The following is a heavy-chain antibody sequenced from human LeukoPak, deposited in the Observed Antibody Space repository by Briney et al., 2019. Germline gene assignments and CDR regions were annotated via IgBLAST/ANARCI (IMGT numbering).Heavy chain of an antibody. V-gene: IGHV3-30*18. J-gene: IGHJ6*02. CDR1: GFALSDGVTFSNYG. CDR2: ISFDGTHK. CDR3: AKDRSLQGSSSSGWYPHYYYGMDV. Sequence: GGSLRLSCGASGFALSDGVTFSNYGMNRIRQALGKGLELVAVISFDGTHKWYADSVKGRFTISRDNSKNTLYLQMNSLRAEDTAVYYCAKDRSLQGSSSSGWYPHYYYGMDVWGQGTTVTVSS. D-gene: IGHD6-19*01.